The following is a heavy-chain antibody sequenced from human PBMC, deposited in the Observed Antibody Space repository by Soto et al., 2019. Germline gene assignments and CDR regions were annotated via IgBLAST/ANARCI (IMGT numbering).Heavy chain of an antibody. CDR3: ARDLIRPPHYFDY. D-gene: IGHD2-8*01. Sequence: PGVSLRLSCAASGFTFSSYWMSWVRQAPGKGLEWVANIKQDGSEKYYVDSVKGRFTISRDNAKNSLYLQMNSLRAEDTAVYYCARDLIRPPHYFDYWGQGTLVTVSS. CDR1: GFTFSSYW. J-gene: IGHJ4*02. CDR2: IKQDGSEK. V-gene: IGHV3-7*01.